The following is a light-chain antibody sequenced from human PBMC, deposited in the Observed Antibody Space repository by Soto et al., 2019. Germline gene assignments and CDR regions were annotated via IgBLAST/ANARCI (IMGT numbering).Light chain of an antibody. V-gene: IGLV2-14*01. CDR2: AVS. CDR1: SSDVGAYNY. J-gene: IGLJ1*01. CDR3: NTYTTSSTSV. Sequence: QSAPTQPASVSGSLGQSITISCTGTSSDVGAYNYVSWYQQHPGKAPKLMISAVSYRPSGVSNRFSGSKSGNTASLSIYGLEAEYEADYYCNTYTTSSTSVFGTGTKVTVL.